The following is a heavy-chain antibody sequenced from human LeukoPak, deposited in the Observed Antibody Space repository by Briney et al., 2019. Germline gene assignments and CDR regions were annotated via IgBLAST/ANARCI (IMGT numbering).Heavy chain of an antibody. CDR3: AREHCSGGSCYSIYYYYYMDV. CDR2: IYYSGST. V-gene: IGHV4-39*07. Sequence: SETLSLTCTVSGGSISSSSYYWGWIRQPPGKGLEWIGSIYYSGSTYYNPSPKSRVTISVDTSKNQFSLKLSSVTAADTAVYYCAREHCSGGSCYSIYYYYYMDVWGKGTTVTVSS. D-gene: IGHD2-15*01. CDR1: GGSISSSSYY. J-gene: IGHJ6*03.